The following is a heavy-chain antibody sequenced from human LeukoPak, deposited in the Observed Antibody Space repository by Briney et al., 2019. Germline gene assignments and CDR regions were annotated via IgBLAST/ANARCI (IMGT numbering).Heavy chain of an antibody. CDR1: GYTFTIYA. CDR2: ISTYNGDT. V-gene: IGHV1-18*01. D-gene: IGHD2-2*01. CDR3: ARDPSNTSGRYIYFDY. J-gene: IGHJ4*02. Sequence: ASVKVSCKASGYTFTIYAISWVRQAPGQGLEWMGWISTYNGDTNYAQNFQGRVTMTTDTSTTTAYMELRSLRSDDSATYFCARDPSNTSGRYIYFDYWGQGTLVTVSS.